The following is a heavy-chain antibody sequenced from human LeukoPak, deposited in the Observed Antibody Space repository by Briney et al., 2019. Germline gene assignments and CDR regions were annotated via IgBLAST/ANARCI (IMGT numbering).Heavy chain of an antibody. Sequence: GASVKVSCKAFGGTFSSYAISWVRQAPGQGLEWMGRIIPIFGTANYAQKFQGRVTITTDESTSTAYMELSSLRSEDTAVYYCARWYDILTGYYRDWGQGTLVTVSS. V-gene: IGHV1-69*05. D-gene: IGHD3-9*01. CDR1: GGTFSSYA. CDR2: IIPIFGTA. CDR3: ARWYDILTGYYRD. J-gene: IGHJ4*02.